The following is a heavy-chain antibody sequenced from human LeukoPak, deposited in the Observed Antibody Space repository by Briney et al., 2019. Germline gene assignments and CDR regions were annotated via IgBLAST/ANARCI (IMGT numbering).Heavy chain of an antibody. Sequence: GGSLRLSCAASGFTFSSYGMHWVRQAPGKGLEWVAFIRYDGSNKYYADSVQGRFTISRDNSKNTLYLQMNSLRAEETGVYYCAKEMRRGYCSSTSCYRGTIDYWGQGTLVTVSS. D-gene: IGHD2-2*02. V-gene: IGHV3-30*02. J-gene: IGHJ4*02. CDR3: AKEMRRGYCSSTSCYRGTIDY. CDR2: IRYDGSNK. CDR1: GFTFSSYG.